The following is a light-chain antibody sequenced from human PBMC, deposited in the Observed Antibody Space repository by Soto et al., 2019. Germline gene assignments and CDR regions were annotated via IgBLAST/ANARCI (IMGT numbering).Light chain of an antibody. CDR3: QQYHIYSGT. V-gene: IGKV1-5*03. CDR1: QTIDSW. CDR2: KAS. Sequence: DIQMTQSPSTLSASVGDRVPITCRASQTIDSWLAWYQQRPGKPPNLLIYKASTLASGVPSRFSGSGSGTEFTLTINSLQPDDFATYYCQQYHIYSGTFGQGTKVDIK. J-gene: IGKJ1*01.